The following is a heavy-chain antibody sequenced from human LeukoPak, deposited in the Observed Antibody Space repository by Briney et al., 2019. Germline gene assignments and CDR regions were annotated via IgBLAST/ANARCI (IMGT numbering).Heavy chain of an antibody. V-gene: IGHV3-7*03. CDR3: ARVGEDGSIWFGELSYYFDY. D-gene: IGHD3-10*01. CDR1: GFTFSSYG. CDR2: IKQDGSEK. Sequence: GGSLRLSCAASGFTFSSYGMSWVRQAPGQGLEWVANIKQDGSEKYYVDSVKGRFTISRDNAKNSLYLQMNSLRAEDTAVYYCARVGEDGSIWFGELSYYFDYWGQGTLVTVSS. J-gene: IGHJ4*02.